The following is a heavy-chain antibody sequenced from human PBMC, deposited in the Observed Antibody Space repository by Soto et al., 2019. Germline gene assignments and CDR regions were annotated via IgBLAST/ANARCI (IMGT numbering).Heavy chain of an antibody. CDR1: GFTFSSYA. CDR3: ARELWFGESRYGMHX. D-gene: IGHD3-10*01. CDR2: ISYDGSNK. J-gene: IGHJ6*02. V-gene: IGHV3-30-3*01. Sequence: GGSLRLSFAASGFTFSSYAMHWVRQAPGKGLEWVAVISYDGSNKYYAYSVKVRFTISIDNSKNTLYLQMNSLRAEDTAVYYCARELWFGESRYGMHXWGQGTTVTVS.